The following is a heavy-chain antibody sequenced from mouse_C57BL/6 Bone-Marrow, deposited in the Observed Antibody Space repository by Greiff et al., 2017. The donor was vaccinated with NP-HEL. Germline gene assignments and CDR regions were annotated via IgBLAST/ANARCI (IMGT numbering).Heavy chain of an antibody. CDR1: GFSLTSYG. J-gene: IGHJ2*01. Sequence: QVQLQESGPGLVQPSQSLSITCKVSGFSLTSYGVHWVRQSPGKGLEWLGVIWSGGSTDYNAAFISSLSISKDNSKCQVFFKRNSLQADDTAIYYCARFDYWGQGTTLTVSS. CDR3: ARFDY. CDR2: IWSGGST. V-gene: IGHV2-2*01.